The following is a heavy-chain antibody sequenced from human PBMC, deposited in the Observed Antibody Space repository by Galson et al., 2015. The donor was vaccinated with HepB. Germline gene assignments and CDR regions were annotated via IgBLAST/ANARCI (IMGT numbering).Heavy chain of an antibody. J-gene: IGHJ4*02. V-gene: IGHV3-30*03. CDR2: ISYDGSNK. D-gene: IGHD1-7*01. CDR1: GFTFSNYG. Sequence: SLRLSCAASGFTFSNYGMHWVRQAPGKGLEWVAVISYDGSNKCYADSVKGRFTISRDNSKNTLYLQMNSLRAEDTAVYYCAREDNWNYWVYWGQGTLVTVSS. CDR3: AREDNWNYWVY.